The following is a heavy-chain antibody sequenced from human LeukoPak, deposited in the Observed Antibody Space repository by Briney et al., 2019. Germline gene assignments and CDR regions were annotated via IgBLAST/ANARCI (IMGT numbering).Heavy chain of an antibody. D-gene: IGHD4-17*01. Sequence: QTGGSLRLSCAASGFTFSSYAMHWVRQAPGKGLEWVAVISYDGSNKYYADSVKGRFTISRDNSKNTLYLQMNSLRAEDTAVYYCASAGPTHWGQGTLVTVSS. J-gene: IGHJ4*02. CDR1: GFTFSSYA. CDR2: ISYDGSNK. CDR3: ASAGPTH. V-gene: IGHV3-30*04.